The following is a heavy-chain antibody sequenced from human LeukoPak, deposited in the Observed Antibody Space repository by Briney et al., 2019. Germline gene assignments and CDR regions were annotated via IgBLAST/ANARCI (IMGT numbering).Heavy chain of an antibody. D-gene: IGHD3-9*01. CDR3: AREGTWFDILTGYYASWFDP. V-gene: IGHV4-4*02. CDR2: IYHSGST. Sequence: SGTLSLTCAVSGGSISSSNWWSWVRQPPGKGLEWIGEIYHSGSTNYNPPLKSRVTISVDKSKNQFSLKLSSVTAADTAVYYCAREGTWFDILTGYYASWFDPWGQGTLVTVSS. CDR1: GGSISSSNW. J-gene: IGHJ5*02.